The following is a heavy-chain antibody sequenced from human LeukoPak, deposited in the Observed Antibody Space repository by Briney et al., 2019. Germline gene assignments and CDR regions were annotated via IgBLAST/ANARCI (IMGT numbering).Heavy chain of an antibody. CDR2: VYYSGNT. CDR1: GYSISSGYY. V-gene: IGHV4-38-2*02. J-gene: IGHJ4*02. Sequence: SETLSLTCTVSGYSISSGYYWGWIRQPPGKGLEWIGSVYYSGNTYYNASLKSQVSISIDTSKNRFSLKLTSVTAADTAVYYCARQTGSGLFILPGGQGTLVTVSS. D-gene: IGHD3/OR15-3a*01. CDR3: ARQTGSGLFILP.